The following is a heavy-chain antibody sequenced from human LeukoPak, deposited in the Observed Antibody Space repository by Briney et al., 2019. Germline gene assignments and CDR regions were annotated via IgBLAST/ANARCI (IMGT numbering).Heavy chain of an antibody. CDR3: ARAGDY. V-gene: IGHV3-30-3*01. Sequence: PGGSLRLSCAASGFTFSSYAMHWVRQAPGKGLEWVAVISYDGSNKYYADSVKGRFTISRDNSKNTLYLQMNSLRAEDTAVYYCARAGDYWAREPWSPSPQ. J-gene: IGHJ4*02. CDR1: GFTFSSYA. CDR2: ISYDGSNK.